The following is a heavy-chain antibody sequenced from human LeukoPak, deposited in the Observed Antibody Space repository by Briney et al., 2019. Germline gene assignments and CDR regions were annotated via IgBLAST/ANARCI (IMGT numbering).Heavy chain of an antibody. D-gene: IGHD2-15*01. CDR3: AITLVVVAATSTPHYFDY. CDR2: ISAYNGNT. J-gene: IGHJ4*02. CDR1: GYTFTCYG. Sequence: GASVKVSCKASGYTFTCYGISWVRQAPGQGLEWMGWISAYNGNTNYAQKLQGRVTVTTDTSTSTAYMELRSLRSDDTAVYYCAITLVVVAATSTPHYFDYWGQGTLVTVSS. V-gene: IGHV1-18*01.